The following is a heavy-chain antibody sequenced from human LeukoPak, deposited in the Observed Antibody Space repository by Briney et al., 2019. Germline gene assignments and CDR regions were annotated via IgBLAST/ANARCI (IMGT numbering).Heavy chain of an antibody. CDR1: GGSISSYY. CDR3: ARDTPVGYSYGNTDDAFDN. CDR2: IYTSGST. Sequence: SETLSLTCTVSGGSISSYYWSWIRQPAGKGLEWIGRIYTSGSTNYNSSLKSRVTMSVDTSKNQFSLKLSSVTAADTAVYYCARDTPVGYSYGNTDDAFDNWGQGTMVTVSS. D-gene: IGHD5-18*01. V-gene: IGHV4-4*07. J-gene: IGHJ3*02.